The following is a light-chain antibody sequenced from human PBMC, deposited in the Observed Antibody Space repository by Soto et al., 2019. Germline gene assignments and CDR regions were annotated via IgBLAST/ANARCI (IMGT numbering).Light chain of an antibody. V-gene: IGKV1-39*01. Sequence: DIQMTQSPSSLSASVGDRVTITCRASQRIGTSLNWYLQKPGKAAQLLIFAATSLQSGVSPRFSGSGSGTEFALTISSRQPKDLATYFCQHTYGVPFTFGPGTKVAIK. J-gene: IGKJ3*01. CDR2: AAT. CDR3: QHTYGVPFT. CDR1: QRIGTS.